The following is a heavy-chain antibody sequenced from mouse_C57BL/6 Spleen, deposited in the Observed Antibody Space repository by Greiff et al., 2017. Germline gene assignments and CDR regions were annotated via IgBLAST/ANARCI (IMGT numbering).Heavy chain of an antibody. J-gene: IGHJ2*01. D-gene: IGHD1-1*01. V-gene: IGHV1-4*01. CDR1: GYTFTSYT. CDR2: INPSSGYT. Sequence: QVQLKESGAELARPGASVKMSCKASGYTFTSYTMHWVNQRPGQGLEWIGYINPSSGYTKYNQKFKDKATLTADKSSSTAYMQLSSLTSEDSAVYYCITTVVATDFDYWGQGTTLTFSS. CDR3: ITTVVATDFDY.